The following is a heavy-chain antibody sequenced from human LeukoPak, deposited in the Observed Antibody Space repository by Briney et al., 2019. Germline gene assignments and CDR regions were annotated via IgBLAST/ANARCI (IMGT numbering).Heavy chain of an antibody. CDR2: ISAYNGNT. CDR1: GYTFTSYG. V-gene: IGHV1-18*01. CDR3: ARDRPTIFGVVNPFDY. Sequence: GASVKVSCKASGYTFTSYGISWVRQAPGQGLEWMGWISAYNGNTNYVQKLQGRVTMTTDTSTSTAHMELRSLRSDDTAVYYCARDRPTIFGVVNPFDYWGQGTLVTVSS. D-gene: IGHD3-3*01. J-gene: IGHJ4*02.